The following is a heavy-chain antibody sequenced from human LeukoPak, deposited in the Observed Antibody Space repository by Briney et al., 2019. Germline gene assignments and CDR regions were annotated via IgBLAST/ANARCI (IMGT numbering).Heavy chain of an antibody. D-gene: IGHD2-2*02. CDR1: GFTFSSYW. Sequence: GGSLRLSCAASGFTFSSYWMSWVRQAPGKGLEWVANIKQDGSEKYYVDSVKGRFTISRDNAKNSLYLQMNSLRAEDTAVYYCARDRSSTSCYNWGAPDYWGQGTLVTVSS. CDR3: ARDRSSTSCYNWGAPDY. V-gene: IGHV3-7*01. CDR2: IKQDGSEK. J-gene: IGHJ4*02.